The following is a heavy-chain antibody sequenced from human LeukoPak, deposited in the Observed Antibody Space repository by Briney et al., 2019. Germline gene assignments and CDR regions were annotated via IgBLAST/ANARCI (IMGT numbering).Heavy chain of an antibody. CDR2: ISYDGSNK. J-gene: IGHJ3*02. CDR1: GLTFSSYA. CDR3: ARDQRAFDI. Sequence: GGSLRLSCAASGLTFSSYAMHWVRQAPGKGLEWVAVISYDGSNKYYADSVKGRFTISRDNSKNTLYLQMNSLRAEDTAVYYCARDQRAFDIWGQGTMVTVSS. V-gene: IGHV3-30*04.